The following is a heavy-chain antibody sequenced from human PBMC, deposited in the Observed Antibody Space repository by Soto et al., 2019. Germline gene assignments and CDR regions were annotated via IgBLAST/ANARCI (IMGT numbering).Heavy chain of an antibody. CDR1: GGSFSGYY. CDR3: ARQRFGTGWFDP. D-gene: IGHD3-10*01. V-gene: IGHV4-34*01. J-gene: IGHJ5*02. Sequence: SETLSLTCAVYGGSFSGYYWSWIRQPPGKGLEWIGEINHSGSTNYNPSLKSRVTISVDTSKNQFSLKLSSVTAADTAVYYCARQRFGTGWFDPWGQGTLVTVSS. CDR2: INHSGST.